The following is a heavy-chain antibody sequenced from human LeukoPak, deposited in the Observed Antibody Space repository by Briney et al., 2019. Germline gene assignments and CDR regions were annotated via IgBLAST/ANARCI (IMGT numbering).Heavy chain of an antibody. CDR2: IYVSGNT. Sequence: SETLSLTCSVSGDSLSGYHWSWSRQSAGKGLELIGRIYVSGNTNYNPSLKSQVTMAVDASKNQFSLSLNSVTAADTAVYYCARGDLRRDGFNYPFDTWGQGTMVTVSS. J-gene: IGHJ3*02. D-gene: IGHD5-24*01. CDR1: GDSLSGYH. CDR3: ARGDLRRDGFNYPFDT. V-gene: IGHV4-4*07.